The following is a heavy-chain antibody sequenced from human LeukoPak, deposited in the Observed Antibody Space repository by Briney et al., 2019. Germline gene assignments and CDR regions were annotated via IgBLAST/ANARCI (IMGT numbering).Heavy chain of an antibody. CDR1: GFTFSSYS. V-gene: IGHV3-48*04. D-gene: IGHD6-13*01. J-gene: IGHJ4*02. CDR3: ARDMSSWYVGFDY. Sequence: PGRSLRLSCAASGFTFSSYSMNWVRQAPGKGLEWVSYISSSSSTIYYADSVKGRFTISRDNAKNSLYLQMNSLRAEDTAVYYCARDMSSWYVGFDYWGQGTLVTVSS. CDR2: ISSSSSTI.